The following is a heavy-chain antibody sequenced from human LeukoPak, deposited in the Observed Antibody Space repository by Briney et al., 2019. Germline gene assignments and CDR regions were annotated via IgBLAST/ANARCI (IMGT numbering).Heavy chain of an antibody. Sequence: PGGSLRLSCAVSGFTVSTNYMNWVRQAPGKGLEWVSLIYSGGNTDYADSVKGRFTISRDNSKNTLYLQMNSLRAEDTAVYYCARRGDNYGSPFDYWGQGTPVTVSS. D-gene: IGHD5-18*01. CDR3: ARRGDNYGSPFDY. CDR2: IYSGGNT. J-gene: IGHJ4*02. CDR1: GFTVSTNY. V-gene: IGHV3-53*01.